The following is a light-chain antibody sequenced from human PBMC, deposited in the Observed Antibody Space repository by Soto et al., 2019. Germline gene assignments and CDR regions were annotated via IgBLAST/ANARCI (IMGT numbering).Light chain of an antibody. J-gene: IGKJ4*01. CDR3: HQRSNWPLT. CDR2: DAS. CDR1: QSVSSSY. Sequence: EIVLTQSPATLSLSPGERATLSCRASQSVSSSYLAWYQQNPGQAPRLLIHDASNRATGIPARFSGSGSGTDFTLTISSLEPEDFAVYYCHQRSNWPLTFGRGTKVVIK. V-gene: IGKV3-11*01.